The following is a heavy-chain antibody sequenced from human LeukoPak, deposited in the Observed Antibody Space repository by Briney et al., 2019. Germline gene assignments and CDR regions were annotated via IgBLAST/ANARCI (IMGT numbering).Heavy chain of an antibody. Sequence: SETLSLTCSVSGGSMSSYYWSWIRHTPGKGLEWIGYFYYTGSTNYSPSFKSRVTISLDTSKKQIFLNMNSVTAADTAVYYCGRAEELYVGSPPLYYYYLDVWGKGTTVTVSS. J-gene: IGHJ6*03. V-gene: IGHV4-59*01. CDR2: FYYTGST. D-gene: IGHD1-26*01. CDR1: GGSMSSYY. CDR3: GRAEELYVGSPPLYYYYLDV.